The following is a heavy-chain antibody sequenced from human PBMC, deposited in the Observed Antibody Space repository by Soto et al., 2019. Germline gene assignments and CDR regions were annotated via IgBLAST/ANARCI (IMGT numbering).Heavy chain of an antibody. CDR1: GFALGSYS. D-gene: IGHD3-16*01. CDR2: ISSSSSYI. V-gene: IGHV3-21*01. CDR3: AGADDQAYF. Sequence: GVSLRLSCAASGFALGSYSMSWFRQDPGKGLEWVSSISSSSSYIYYADSVKGRFTISRDNAKNSLYLQMNSLRAEDTAVYYCAGADDQAYFWGQGTLVTVSS. J-gene: IGHJ4*02.